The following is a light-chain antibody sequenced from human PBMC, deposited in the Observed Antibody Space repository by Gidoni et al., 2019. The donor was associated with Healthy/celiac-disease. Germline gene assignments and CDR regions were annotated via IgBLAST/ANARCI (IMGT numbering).Light chain of an antibody. J-gene: IGKJ1*01. CDR1: QGLSIY. CDR2: ALS. CDR3: QQYYSYPPWT. V-gene: IGKV1-8*01. Sequence: AIRMTQSPSSFSASTGDRVTITCRASQGLSIYLAWYQQKPGKAPNLLIYALSTLQSGVPSKFSVSGSGTDFTLTISCLQSEDVATYYCQQYYSYPPWTFGQGTKVEIK.